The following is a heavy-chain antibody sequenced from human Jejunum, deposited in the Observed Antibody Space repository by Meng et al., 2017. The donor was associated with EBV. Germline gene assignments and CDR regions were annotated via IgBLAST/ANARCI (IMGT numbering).Heavy chain of an antibody. Sequence: HVQLQEPGPGLVKPSGTLSLTCAVSTDFISSYEWWSWVRQPPGKGLEWLGEINQVGSTYYNPSLKSRVTISIDTSKRQFSLRLNSMTAADTAVYYCARASSERLLDYWGQGTLVTVSS. CDR2: INQVGST. CDR3: ARASSERLLDY. J-gene: IGHJ4*02. V-gene: IGHV4-4*02. D-gene: IGHD1-14*01. CDR1: TDFISSYEW.